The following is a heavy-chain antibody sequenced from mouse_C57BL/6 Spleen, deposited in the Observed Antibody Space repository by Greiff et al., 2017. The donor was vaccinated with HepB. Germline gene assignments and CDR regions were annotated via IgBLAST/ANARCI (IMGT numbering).Heavy chain of an antibody. V-gene: IGHV1-50*01. D-gene: IGHD2-1*01. Sequence: QVQLQQPGAELVKPGASVKLSCKASGYTFTSYWMQWVKQRPGQGLEWIGEIDPSDSYTNYNQKFKGKATLTVDTSSSTAYMQLSSLTSEDSAVYCCARGKYGNYGDYWGQGTTLTVSS. CDR1: GYTFTSYW. CDR3: ARGKYGNYGDY. J-gene: IGHJ2*01. CDR2: IDPSDSYT.